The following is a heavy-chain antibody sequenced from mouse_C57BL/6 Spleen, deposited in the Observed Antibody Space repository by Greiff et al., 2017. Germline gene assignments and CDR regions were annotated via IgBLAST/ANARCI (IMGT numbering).Heavy chain of an antibody. CDR1: GYTFTSYW. CDR3: AREGITTGDY. J-gene: IGHJ2*01. CDR2: IDPSDSET. V-gene: IGHV1-52*01. Sequence: VQLQQPGAELVRPGSSVKLSCKASGYTFTSYWMHWVKQRPIQGLEWIGNIDPSDSETHYNQKFKDKDTLTVDKSSSTAYMQLSSLTSEDSAVYYCAREGITTGDYRGEGTTLTVSS. D-gene: IGHD1-1*01.